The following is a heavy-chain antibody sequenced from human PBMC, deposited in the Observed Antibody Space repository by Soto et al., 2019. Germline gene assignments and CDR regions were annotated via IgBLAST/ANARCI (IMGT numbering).Heavy chain of an antibody. CDR1: GFSLSTSGMR. CDR3: ARIHPYYYDSSGYYDY. V-gene: IGHV2-70*04. D-gene: IGHD3-22*01. CDR2: IDWDDDK. Sequence: SGPTLVNPTQTLTLTCTFSGFSLSTSGMRVSWIRQPPGKALEWLARIDWDDDKFYSTSLKTRLTISKDTSKNQVVLTMTNMDPVDTATYYCARIHPYYYDSSGYYDYWGQGTLVTVSS. J-gene: IGHJ4*02.